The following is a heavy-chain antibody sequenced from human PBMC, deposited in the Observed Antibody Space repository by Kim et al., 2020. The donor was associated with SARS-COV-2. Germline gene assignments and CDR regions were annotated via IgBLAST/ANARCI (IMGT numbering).Heavy chain of an antibody. CDR3: ARAMYSSSSFFYYYYGMDV. J-gene: IGHJ6*02. CDR1: GFTFSSYG. CDR2: IWYDGSNK. Sequence: GGSLRLSCAASGFTFSSYGMHWVRQAPGKGLEWVAVIWYDGSNKYYADSVKGRFTISRDNSKNTLYLQMNSLRAEDTAVYYCARAMYSSSSFFYYYYGMDVWGQGTTVTVSS. D-gene: IGHD6-6*01. V-gene: IGHV3-33*01.